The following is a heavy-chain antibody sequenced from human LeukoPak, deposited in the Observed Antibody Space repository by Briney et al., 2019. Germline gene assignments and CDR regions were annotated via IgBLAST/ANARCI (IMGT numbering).Heavy chain of an antibody. Sequence: SVKVSCKASGGTFSSYAISWVRQAPGQGLEWMGRIIPILGIANYAQKFQGRVTITADKSTSTAYMELSSLRSEDTAVYYCASPYDSSGYWAADAFDISGQGTMVTVSS. D-gene: IGHD3-22*01. CDR3: ASPYDSSGYWAADAFDI. CDR1: GGTFSSYA. CDR2: IIPILGIA. V-gene: IGHV1-69*04. J-gene: IGHJ3*02.